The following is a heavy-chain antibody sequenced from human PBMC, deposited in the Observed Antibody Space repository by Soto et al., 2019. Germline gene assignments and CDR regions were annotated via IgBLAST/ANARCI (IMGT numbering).Heavy chain of an antibody. V-gene: IGHV1-69*12. J-gene: IGHJ6*02. CDR1: GGTFSSYA. Sequence: QVQLVQSGAEVKKPGSSVKVSCKASGGTFSSYAISWVRQAPGQGLEWMGGIIPIFGTANYAQKVQSRVKINEDESTRTAYMALRRLRHEETAVYSCARTVTAAGYYYGMDVWGQGTTVTVSS. CDR2: IIPIFGTA. CDR3: ARTVTAAGYYYGMDV. D-gene: IGHD2-2*01.